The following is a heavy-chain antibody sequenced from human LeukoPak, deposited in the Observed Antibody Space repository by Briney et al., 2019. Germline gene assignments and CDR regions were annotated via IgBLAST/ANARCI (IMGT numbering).Heavy chain of an antibody. D-gene: IGHD2-15*01. CDR1: GGSISSCY. CDR2: IYTSGST. CDR3: ARDFRSGGSFFDY. Sequence: SETLSLTCSVSGGSISSCYWSWIRQPAGKGLEWIGRIYTSGSTNYNPSLKSRVTMSVDTSKNQFSLKLSSVTAADTAVYYCARDFRSGGSFFDYWGQGTLVTVSS. V-gene: IGHV4-4*07. J-gene: IGHJ4*02.